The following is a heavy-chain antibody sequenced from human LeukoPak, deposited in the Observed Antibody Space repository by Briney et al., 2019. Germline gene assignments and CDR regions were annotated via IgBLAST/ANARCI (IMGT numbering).Heavy chain of an antibody. CDR1: GGSISSGGYY. CDR2: IYYSGST. D-gene: IGHD3-10*01. CDR3: AKGSGSYYPKRESFWFDP. Sequence: PSETLSLTCTVSGGSISSGGYYWSWIRQHPGKGLEWIGYIYYSGSTYYNPSLKSRVTISVDTSKNQFSLKLSSVTAAGTAVYYCAKGSGSYYPKRESFWFDPWGQGTLVTVSS. V-gene: IGHV4-31*03. J-gene: IGHJ5*02.